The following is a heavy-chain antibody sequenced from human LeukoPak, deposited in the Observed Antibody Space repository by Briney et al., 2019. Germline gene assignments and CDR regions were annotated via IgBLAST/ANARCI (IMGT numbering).Heavy chain of an antibody. D-gene: IGHD2-15*01. CDR1: GFIFYSYA. Sequence: GGSLRLSCAASGFIFYSYAMTWVRQAPGKGLEWVSAISGSGGSTYYADSVKGRFTISRDNSKNTLYLQMNSLRAEDTAVYYCAKDGGWDIVVVVAAFNWGQGTLVTVSS. V-gene: IGHV3-23*01. CDR3: AKDGGWDIVVVVAAFN. J-gene: IGHJ4*02. CDR2: ISGSGGST.